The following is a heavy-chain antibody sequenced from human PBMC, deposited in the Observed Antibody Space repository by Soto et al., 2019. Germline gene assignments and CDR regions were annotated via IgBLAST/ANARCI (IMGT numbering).Heavy chain of an antibody. V-gene: IGHV1-46*01. CDR2: INPSGGST. CDR1: GYTFTSYY. CDR3: ARDPSLYSSSWSNWFDP. Sequence: ASVKVSCKASGYTFTSYYMHWVRQAPGQGLEWMGIINPSGGSTSYAQKFQGRVTMTTDTSTSTAYMELRSLRSDDTAVYYCARDPSLYSSSWSNWFDPWGQGTLVTVSS. D-gene: IGHD6-13*01. J-gene: IGHJ5*02.